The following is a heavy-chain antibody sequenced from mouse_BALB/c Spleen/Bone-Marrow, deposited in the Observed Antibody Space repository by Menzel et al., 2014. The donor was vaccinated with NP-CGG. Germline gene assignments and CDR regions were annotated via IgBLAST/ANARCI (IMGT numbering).Heavy chain of an antibody. J-gene: IGHJ4*01. CDR3: ARRVWSRGGDY. V-gene: IGHV5-12-2*01. Sequence: EVKLVESGGGLMQPGGSLKPPCAASGFTFXSYTMSWVRQTPEKRVEGGAYISNGGGSTYYPDTVKGRFTISRDNAKNTLYLQMSSPKSEDTAMYYCARRVWSRGGDYWGQGTSVTVSS. D-gene: IGHD2-10*02. CDR1: GFTFXSYT. CDR2: ISNGGGST.